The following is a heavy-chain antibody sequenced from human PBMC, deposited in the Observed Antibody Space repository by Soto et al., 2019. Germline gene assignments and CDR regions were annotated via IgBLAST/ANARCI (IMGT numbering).Heavy chain of an antibody. V-gene: IGHV3-23*01. CDR1: GFTFSSYA. CDR2: ISGSGATT. D-gene: IGHD2-15*01. J-gene: IGHJ4*02. CDR3: TKSSVHCSGGSCIDF. Sequence: PGGSLRLSCAASGFTFSSYAMSWVRQAPGKRLEWLSLISGSGATTYYADSVKGRFIVSRDKSKNTVYLQMNSLRADDTALYYCTKSSVHCSGGSCIDFWGQGTLVTVSS.